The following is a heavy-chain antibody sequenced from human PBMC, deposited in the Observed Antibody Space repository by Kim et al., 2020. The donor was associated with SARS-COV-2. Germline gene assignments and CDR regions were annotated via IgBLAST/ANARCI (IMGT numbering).Heavy chain of an antibody. Sequence: SETLSLTCTVSGGSISSNSYYWGWIRQPPGKGLEWIGSIYDSANTYYNPSLKSRVTISVDASKNQFSLKLSSVTAADTAVFYCARHGTAGPHYYMDVWGKGTTVTVSS. D-gene: IGHD2-21*02. CDR3: ARHGTAGPHYYMDV. V-gene: IGHV4-39*01. CDR1: GGSISSNSYY. J-gene: IGHJ6*03. CDR2: IYDSANT.